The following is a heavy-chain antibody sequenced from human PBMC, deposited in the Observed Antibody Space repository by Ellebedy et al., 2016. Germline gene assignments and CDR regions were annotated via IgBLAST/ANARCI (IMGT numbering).Heavy chain of an antibody. J-gene: IGHJ4*02. CDR1: GCTLSTYA. D-gene: IGHD3-10*01. CDR2: ILGNGVANGGAT. CDR3: AKGGVPRNY. V-gene: IGHV3-23*01. Sequence: GGSLRLSXSTSGCTLSTYATNWVRQAPGKGLEWVSVILGNGVANGGATYYAESVKGRFTISRDNSKNTVYLQMNSLRGEDTAVYYCAKGGVPRNYWGQGTLVTVSS.